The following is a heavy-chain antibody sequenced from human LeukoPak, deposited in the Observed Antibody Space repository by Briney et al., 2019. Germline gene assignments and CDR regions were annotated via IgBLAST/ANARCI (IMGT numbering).Heavy chain of an antibody. CDR1: GGTFSSYA. CDR2: IIPIFGTA. CDR3: ASGSSPYSNYYDY. J-gene: IGHJ4*02. D-gene: IGHD6-13*01. V-gene: IGHV1-69*01. Sequence: SVKVSCKASGGTFSSYAISWVRQAPGQGLEWMGGIIPIFGTANYAQKFQGRVTITADESTSTAYMELSSLRSEDTAVYYCASGSSPYSNYYDYWGQGTLVTVSS.